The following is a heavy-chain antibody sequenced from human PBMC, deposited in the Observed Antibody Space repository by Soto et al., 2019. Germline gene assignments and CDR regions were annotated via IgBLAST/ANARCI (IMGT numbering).Heavy chain of an antibody. D-gene: IGHD1-26*01. CDR3: ARDRENYYYYYGMDV. Sequence: ASVKVSCKASGYTFTSYCISWVRQAPGQGLEWMGWISAYNGNTNYAQKLQGRVTMTTDTSTSTAYMELRSLRSDDTAVYYCARDRENYYYYYGMDVWGQGTTVTVSS. J-gene: IGHJ6*02. CDR1: GYTFTSYC. CDR2: ISAYNGNT. V-gene: IGHV1-18*01.